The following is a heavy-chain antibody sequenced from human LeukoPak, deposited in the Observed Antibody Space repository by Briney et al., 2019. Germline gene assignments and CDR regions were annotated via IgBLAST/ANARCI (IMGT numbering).Heavy chain of an antibody. D-gene: IGHD2-2*01. V-gene: IGHV3-23*01. Sequence: GGSLRLSCAASGFTFSSYAMSWVRQAPGKGLEWVSGISGSGSDTYYADSVKGRFTISRDNFKNTLYLQMNSLRAEDTAVYYCATAAVPSGHCSSTSCFPFDYWGQGTLVTVSS. CDR1: GFTFSSYA. CDR2: ISGSGSDT. J-gene: IGHJ4*02. CDR3: ATAAVPSGHCSSTSCFPFDY.